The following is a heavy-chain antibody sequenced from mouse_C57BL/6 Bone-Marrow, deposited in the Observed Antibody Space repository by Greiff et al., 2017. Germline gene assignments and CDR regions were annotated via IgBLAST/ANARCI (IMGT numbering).Heavy chain of an antibody. CDR3: TTDYYGSSYENYAMDY. CDR1: GFNIKDDY. V-gene: IGHV14-4*01. J-gene: IGHJ4*01. D-gene: IGHD1-1*01. CDR2: IDPENGAT. Sequence: VQLQQSGAELVRPGASVKLSCTASGFNIKDDYMHWVKQRPEQGLEWIGWIDPENGATEYASKFQGKATITADTSSNTAYLQLSSLTSEDTAVYYCTTDYYGSSYENYAMDYWGQGTSVTVSS.